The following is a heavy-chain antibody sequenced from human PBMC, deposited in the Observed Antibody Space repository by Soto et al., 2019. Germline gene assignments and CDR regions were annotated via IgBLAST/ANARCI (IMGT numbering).Heavy chain of an antibody. J-gene: IGHJ4*01. CDR1: GFTLSSDG. CDR3: SRRYNGSSVFDY. D-gene: IGHD1-26*01. V-gene: IGHV3-48*01. Sequence: GGSLRLSCAASGFTLSSDGINWVRQAPGKGKEWVSYISSSSSTIYYADSVKGRFTISRDNAKNSLYLQMNSLRAEDTAVYYYSRRYNGSSVFDYWGQGTLVTVSS. CDR2: ISSSSSTI.